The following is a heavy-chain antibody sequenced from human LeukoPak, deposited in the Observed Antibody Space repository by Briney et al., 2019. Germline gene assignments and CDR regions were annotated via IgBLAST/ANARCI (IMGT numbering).Heavy chain of an antibody. CDR1: VYNFNRYT. V-gene: IGHV1-18*01. CDR2: VSTSSGDT. J-gene: IGHJ4*02. Sequence: GASVKVSRKTSVYNFNRYTITWVRQGPGQGLELMGWVSTSSGDTNYAEKFQGRVTMTTETVTKTAYMELRRLRSGDTAMYFCARVSDTSMVTPGFDSWGQGTLVTVSS. CDR3: ARVSDTSMVTPGFDS. D-gene: IGHD5-18*01.